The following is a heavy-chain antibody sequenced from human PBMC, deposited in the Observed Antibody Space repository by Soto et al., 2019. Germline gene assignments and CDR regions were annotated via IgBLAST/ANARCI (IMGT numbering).Heavy chain of an antibody. CDR3: ASGKEYYDFWSGRPWPAYYYYYGMDV. D-gene: IGHD3-3*01. J-gene: IGHJ6*02. V-gene: IGHV4-31*03. CDR1: GGSISSGGYY. CDR2: IYYSGST. Sequence: PSETLSLTCTVSGGSISSGGYYWSWIRQHPGKGLEWIGYIYYSGSTYYNPSLKSRVTISVDTSKNQFSLKLSSVTAADTAVYYCASGKEYYDFWSGRPWPAYYYYYGMDVWGQGTTVTVSS.